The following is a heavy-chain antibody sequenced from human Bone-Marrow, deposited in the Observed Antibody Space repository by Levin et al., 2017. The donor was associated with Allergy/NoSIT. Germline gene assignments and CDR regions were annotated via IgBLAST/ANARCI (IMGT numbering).Heavy chain of an antibody. CDR2: INYREET. CDR1: GVSVTSGNFF. V-gene: IGHV4-61*01. CDR3: AKDLAYNSYVFDALDV. D-gene: IGHD1-20*01. Sequence: NASETLSLTCAVSGVSVTSGNFFWTWVPQTPGKGLEWIGNINYREETNVHPSLESRVTFSLDTPRNSFTLTLASVTTADTATYFCAKDLAYNSYVFDALDVWGHGTTVTVSS. J-gene: IGHJ3*01.